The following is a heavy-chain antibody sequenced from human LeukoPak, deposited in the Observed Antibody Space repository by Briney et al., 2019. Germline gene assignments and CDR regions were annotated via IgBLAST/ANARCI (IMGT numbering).Heavy chain of an antibody. CDR2: ISAYNGNT. V-gene: IGHV1-18*01. J-gene: IGHJ4*02. CDR1: GYTFTSFD. CDR3: ARDYGSTIDY. Sequence: GASVKVSCKASGYTFTSFDFNWVRQATGQGLEWMGWISAYNGNTNYAQKLQGRVTMTTDTSTSTAYMELRSLRSDDTAVYYCARDYGSTIDYWGQGTLVTVSS. D-gene: IGHD5-24*01.